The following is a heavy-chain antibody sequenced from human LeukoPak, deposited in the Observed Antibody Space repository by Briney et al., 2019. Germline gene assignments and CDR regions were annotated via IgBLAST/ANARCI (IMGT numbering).Heavy chain of an antibody. CDR3: AKDRIVVVAAPFDY. CDR2: ISGSGGST. CDR1: GFTFSSYA. V-gene: IGHV3-23*01. Sequence: GGSLRLSCAASGFTFSSYAMSWVRQAPGKGLEGGSAISGSGGSTYYADSVKGRFTISRDNSRNTLYLQMNSLRAEDTALYYCAKDRIVVVAAPFDYWGQGTLVTVSS. D-gene: IGHD2-15*01. J-gene: IGHJ4*02.